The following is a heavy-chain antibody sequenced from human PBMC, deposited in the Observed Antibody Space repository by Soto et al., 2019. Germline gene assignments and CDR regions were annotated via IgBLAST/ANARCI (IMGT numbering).Heavy chain of an antibody. Sequence: QVQLVDSGGGVVQPGRSLRLSCGASGFTFSSSAMHWVRQPPGKGLEWVAVISYDGRNKYHADSVKGRFTISRDNFKNTLYLQMNSLRAEDTAVYYCARGGSDFWSAGYYWGQGTLVTVSS. CDR3: ARGGSDFWSAGYY. CDR2: ISYDGRNK. V-gene: IGHV3-30*04. CDR1: GFTFSSSA. J-gene: IGHJ4*02. D-gene: IGHD3-3*01.